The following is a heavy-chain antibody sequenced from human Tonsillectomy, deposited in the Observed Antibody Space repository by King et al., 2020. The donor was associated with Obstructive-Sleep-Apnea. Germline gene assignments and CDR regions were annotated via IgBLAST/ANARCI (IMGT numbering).Heavy chain of an antibody. D-gene: IGHD2-21*02. Sequence: QLVQSGAEVKKPGSSVKVSCKASGGIFSSYAISWVRQAPGQGLEWMGGIIPIFGTSNYAQKFQGRVTVTADESTSTAYMELSSLRSEDTAVYYLARGGVVVTAIPAYYFDYWGQGTLVTVSS. V-gene: IGHV1-69*01. CDR3: ARGGVVVTAIPAYYFDY. CDR1: GGIFSSYA. CDR2: IIPIFGTS. J-gene: IGHJ4*02.